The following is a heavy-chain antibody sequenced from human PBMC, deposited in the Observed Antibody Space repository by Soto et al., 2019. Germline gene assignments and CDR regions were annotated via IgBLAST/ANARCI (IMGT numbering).Heavy chain of an antibody. D-gene: IGHD3-3*01. V-gene: IGHV3-30*18. CDR1: GFTFSSYG. CDR2: ISYDGSSK. Sequence: QVPLVESGGGVVQPGRSLRLSCAASGFTFSSYGMHWVRQAPGKGLEWVAVISYDGSSKYYADSVKGRFTISRDNSKNTLYLQMNSLRAADTAVYYCEKDRDDFWSGCPMALYFDYWGQGTLVTVSS. CDR3: EKDRDDFWSGCPMALYFDY. J-gene: IGHJ4*02.